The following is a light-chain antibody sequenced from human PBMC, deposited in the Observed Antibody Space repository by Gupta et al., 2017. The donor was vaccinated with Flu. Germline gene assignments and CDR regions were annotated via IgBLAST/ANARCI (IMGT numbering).Light chain of an antibody. J-gene: IGLJ3*02. CDR3: GPWDYNMTAWV. V-gene: IGLV1-51*01. Sequence: VTITCTGRSGSIVGDYDVCCQQQPPRAAPNLLIYENSRRPSGLPDRFSGSKSATSATLVITGVQKGEEADYYYGPWDYNMTAWVVGGGTKLTVL. CDR2: ENS. CDR1: SGSIVGDYD.